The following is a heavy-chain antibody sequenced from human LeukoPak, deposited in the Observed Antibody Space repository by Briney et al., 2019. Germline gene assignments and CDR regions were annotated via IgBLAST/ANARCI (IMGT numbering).Heavy chain of an antibody. CDR2: IIPIFGTA. J-gene: IGHJ4*02. D-gene: IGHD6-19*01. CDR1: GGTFSSYA. CDR3: ARVSVAGIAEFGYDY. Sequence: SVKVSCKASGGTFSSYAISWVRQAPGQGLKWMGGIIPIFGTANYAQKFQGRVTITADESTSTAYMELSSLRSEDTAVYYCARVSVAGIAEFGYDYWGQGTLVTVSS. V-gene: IGHV1-69*13.